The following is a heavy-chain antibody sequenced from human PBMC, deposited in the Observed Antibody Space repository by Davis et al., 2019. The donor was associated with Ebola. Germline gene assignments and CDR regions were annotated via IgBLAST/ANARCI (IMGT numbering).Heavy chain of an antibody. CDR1: GGSFSGYY. V-gene: IGHV4-34*01. CDR2: INHSGST. CDR3: ARDVIRRDTDPSNWFDP. D-gene: IGHD3-16*02. J-gene: IGHJ5*02. Sequence: PSETLSLTCAVYGGSFSGYYWSWIRQPPGKGLEWIGEINHSGSTNYNPSLKSRVTISVDTSKNQFSLKLSSVTAADTAVYYCARDVIRRDTDPSNWFDPWGQGTLVTVSS.